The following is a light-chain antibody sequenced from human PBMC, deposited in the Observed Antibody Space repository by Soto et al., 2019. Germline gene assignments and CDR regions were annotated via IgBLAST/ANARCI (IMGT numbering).Light chain of an antibody. Sequence: EIVLTQSPGTLSLSPGERASLSCRASQSVAKNYLAWYQQKPGQALRLLISCASSRATGIPDRFSGSVTGTDFTLTVSRLEAEDVAVYFCQQYASSPLTFGGGTRVEIK. J-gene: IGKJ4*01. V-gene: IGKV3-20*01. CDR1: QSVAKNY. CDR3: QQYASSPLT. CDR2: CAS.